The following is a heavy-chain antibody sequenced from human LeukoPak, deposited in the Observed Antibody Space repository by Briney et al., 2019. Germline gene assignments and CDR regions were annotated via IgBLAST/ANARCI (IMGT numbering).Heavy chain of an antibody. V-gene: IGHV3-53*01. CDR1: GFIVSSCY. J-gene: IGHJ3*02. CDR2: IHRDDKT. CDR3: AKSITMIVVMISDI. Sequence: GGSLRLSCAASGFIVSSCYMYWVRHAPGKGLEWVSFIHRDDKTYYADSVKGRFTISRDNSKNTLYLQMNSLRAEDTAVYYCAKSITMIVVMISDIWGQGTMVTVSS. D-gene: IGHD3-22*01.